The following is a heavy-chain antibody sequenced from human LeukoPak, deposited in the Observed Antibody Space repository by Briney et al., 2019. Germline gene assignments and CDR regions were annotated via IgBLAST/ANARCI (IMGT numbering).Heavy chain of an antibody. D-gene: IGHD3-22*01. Sequence: GGSLRLSCAASGFTFSSYSMNWVRQAPGKGLEWVANINHDGSEKHYVDSVKGRFTISRDNAKNSLFLQMNSLGAEDSAVYYCAREEGIDGSGYYYVLGYWGQGTLVTVSS. CDR3: AREEGIDGSGYYYVLGY. V-gene: IGHV3-7*01. CDR1: GFTFSSYS. J-gene: IGHJ4*02. CDR2: INHDGSEK.